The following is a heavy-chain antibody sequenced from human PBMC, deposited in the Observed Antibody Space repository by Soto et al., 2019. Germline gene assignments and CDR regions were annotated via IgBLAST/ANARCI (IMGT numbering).Heavy chain of an antibody. Sequence: QVQLVESGGGVVQPGGSLRLSCSVSGFTFSSYGLHWVRQAPGKGLEWVAVIWFDGSNKFYADSVKGRFTMSRANSKDKLFLLMNSVRAGDTAGYYCARDASYNGVFSTSSACSYMDLWGKGTSVTVSS. J-gene: IGHJ6*03. D-gene: IGHD2-8*01. V-gene: IGHV3-33*01. CDR3: ARDASYNGVFSTSSACSYMDL. CDR1: GFTFSSYG. CDR2: IWFDGSNK.